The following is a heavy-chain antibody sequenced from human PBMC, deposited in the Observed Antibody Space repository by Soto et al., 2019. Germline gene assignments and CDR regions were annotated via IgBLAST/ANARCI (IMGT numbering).Heavy chain of an antibody. CDR2: INSDGSST. CDR1: GFTFSSYW. CDR3: ARETATGGDLGY. J-gene: IGHJ4*02. D-gene: IGHD4-17*01. V-gene: IGHV3-74*01. Sequence: PGRSLRLSCAASGFTFSSYWMHWVRQAPGKGLVWVSRINSDGSSTSYADSVKGRFTISRDNAKNTLYLQMNSLRAEDTAVYYCARETATGGDLGYWGQGTLVTVSS.